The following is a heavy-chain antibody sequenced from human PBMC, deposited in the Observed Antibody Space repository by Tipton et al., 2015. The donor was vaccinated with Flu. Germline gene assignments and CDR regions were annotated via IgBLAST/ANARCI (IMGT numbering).Heavy chain of an antibody. CDR1: GYSFIDYY. CDR3: ARGRAGPYSPLSFYYHGLDV. D-gene: IGHD2-21*01. J-gene: IGHJ6*02. CDR2: FNPGDDRT. V-gene: IGHV1-46*01. Sequence: QVQLVQSGAEVKTPGASVKVSCKASGYSFIDYYIHWVRQAPGQGPEWMGIFNPGDDRTGYPQNFQGRVTVTRDTSPSTVSMELSRLRSEDTAVYYCARGRAGPYSPLSFYYHGLDVWGQGTTVTVSS.